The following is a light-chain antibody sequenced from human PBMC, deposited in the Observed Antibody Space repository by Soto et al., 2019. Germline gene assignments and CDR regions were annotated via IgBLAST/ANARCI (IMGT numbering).Light chain of an antibody. J-gene: IGLJ1*01. CDR3: SSYTTTSPYA. Sequence: QSALTQPASVSGSPGQSITISCTGTSSDVGGYKYVSWYQQHPDKATKLLIYEVSNRPSGVSSRFSGSKSGNTASLTISGLLAEDEADYYCSSYTTTSPYAFGSGTKLTVL. V-gene: IGLV2-14*01. CDR1: SSDVGGYKY. CDR2: EVS.